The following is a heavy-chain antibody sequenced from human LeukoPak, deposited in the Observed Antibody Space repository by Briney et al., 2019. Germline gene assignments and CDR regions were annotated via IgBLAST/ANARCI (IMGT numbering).Heavy chain of an antibody. CDR3: TRGWSSAGVFDS. CDR1: GGSIKTGGYS. V-gene: IGHV4-61*02. CDR2: VYISGNT. D-gene: IGHD6-19*01. J-gene: IGHJ3*02. Sequence: PSETLSLTCTVSGGSIKTGGYSWTWIRQPAGKGLEWIGRVYISGNTDQNPSLKSRVTVSMDSSKNQSSLEMKSVTAADTAVYYCTRGWSSAGVFDSWGQGTVVTVSS.